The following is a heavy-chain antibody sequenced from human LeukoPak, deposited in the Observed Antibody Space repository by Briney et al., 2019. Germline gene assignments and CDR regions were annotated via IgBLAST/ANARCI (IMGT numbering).Heavy chain of an antibody. J-gene: IGHJ4*02. D-gene: IGHD1-26*01. Sequence: SETLSLTCTVSGDSITNDNYYWNWIRQPPGKGLERIGSVHSSGSTYYSPSLKSRVTVSADTSKKRFSLKLSSVTAADTAMYYCASLTGSYSLGYFDYWGEGTLVPVSS. CDR1: GDSITNDNYY. CDR2: VHSSGST. CDR3: ASLTGSYSLGYFDY. V-gene: IGHV4-39*02.